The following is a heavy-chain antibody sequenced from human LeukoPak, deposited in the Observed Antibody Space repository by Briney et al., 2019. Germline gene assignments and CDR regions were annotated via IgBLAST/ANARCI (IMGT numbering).Heavy chain of an antibody. D-gene: IGHD1-26*01. V-gene: IGHV3-74*01. CDR1: GFTFSSYW. CDR3: ARDPYSGGYGDYYYYYMDL. CDR2: INSDGSST. J-gene: IGHJ6*03. Sequence: TGGSLRLSCAASGFTFSSYWMHWVRQAPGKGLVWVSRINSDGSSTSYADSVKGRFTISRDNAKNSLYLQMNNLRAEDTAVYYCARDPYSGGYGDYYYYYMDLWGQGTTVTISS.